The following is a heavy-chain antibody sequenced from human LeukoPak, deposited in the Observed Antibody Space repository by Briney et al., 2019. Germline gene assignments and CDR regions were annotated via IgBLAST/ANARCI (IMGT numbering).Heavy chain of an antibody. D-gene: IGHD3-16*01. CDR2: INPSGGST. CDR1: GYTFTGYY. Sequence: GASVKVSCKASGYTFTGYYMHWVRQAPGQGLEWMGIINPSGGSTSYAQKFQGRVTMTRDTSTSTVYMELSSLRSEDTAVYYCVGQAGTSWGYWGQGTLVTVSS. CDR3: VGQAGTSWGY. V-gene: IGHV1-46*01. J-gene: IGHJ4*02.